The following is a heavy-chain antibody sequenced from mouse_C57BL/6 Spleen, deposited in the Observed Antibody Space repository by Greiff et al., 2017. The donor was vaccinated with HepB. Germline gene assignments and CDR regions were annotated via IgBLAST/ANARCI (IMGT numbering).Heavy chain of an antibody. CDR3: TTGGYARDY. V-gene: IGHV14-4*01. CDR1: GFNIKDDY. J-gene: IGHJ2*01. CDR2: IDPENGDT. D-gene: IGHD3-1*01. Sequence: EVKLQESGAELVRPGASVKLSCTASGFNIKDDYMHWVKQRPEQGLEWIGWIDPENGDTEYASKFQGKATITADTSSNTAYLQLSSLTSEDTAVYYCTTGGYARDYWGQGTTLTVSS.